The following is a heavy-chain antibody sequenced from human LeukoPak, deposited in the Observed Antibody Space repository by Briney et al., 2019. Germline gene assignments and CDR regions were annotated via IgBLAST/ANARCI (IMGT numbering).Heavy chain of an antibody. D-gene: IGHD1-14*01. Sequence: SVKVSCKASGGTFSSYAISWVRQAPGQGLEWMGGIIPIFGTADYAQKFQGRVTITTDESTSTAYMELSGLRFDDTAVYFCARGPRNDPWGQGTLVTVSS. CDR3: ARGPRNDP. J-gene: IGHJ5*02. CDR2: IIPIFGTA. V-gene: IGHV1-69*05. CDR1: GGTFSSYA.